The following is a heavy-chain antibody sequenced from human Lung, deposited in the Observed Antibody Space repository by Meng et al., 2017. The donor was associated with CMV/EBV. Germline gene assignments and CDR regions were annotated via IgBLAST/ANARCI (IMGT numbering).Heavy chain of an antibody. Sequence: PLEESGPSQVKHTHTLTLTCTCSGYSFSTSGVEGGWIRQPPGKALEWLAHIYWDDDKRYSPSLKNRLTITKDTSKNQVVLTLTNIDPVDTATYYCAHTHRLRDFDYWGQGTLVTVSS. J-gene: IGHJ4*02. CDR2: IYWDDDK. CDR1: GYSFSTSGVE. CDR3: AHTHRLRDFDY. V-gene: IGHV2-5*02. D-gene: IGHD4-17*01.